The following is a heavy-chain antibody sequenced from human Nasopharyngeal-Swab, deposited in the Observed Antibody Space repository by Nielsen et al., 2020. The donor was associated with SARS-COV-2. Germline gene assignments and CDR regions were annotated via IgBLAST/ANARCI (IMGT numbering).Heavy chain of an antibody. CDR3: ARARGITIFGVVITGAFDI. CDR1: GGSISSGGYY. Sequence: SETLSLTCTVSGGSISSGGYYWSWIRQHPGKGLEWIGYIYYSGSTYYNPSLKSRVTILVDTSKNQFSLKLSSVTAADTAVYYCARARGITIFGVVITGAFDIWGQGTMVTVSS. CDR2: IYYSGST. D-gene: IGHD3-3*01. J-gene: IGHJ3*02. V-gene: IGHV4-31*03.